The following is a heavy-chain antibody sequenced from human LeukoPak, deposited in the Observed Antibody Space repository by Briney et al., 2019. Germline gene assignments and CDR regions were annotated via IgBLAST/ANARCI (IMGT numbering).Heavy chain of an antibody. V-gene: IGHV4-59*08. CDR1: GGSISSYY. D-gene: IGHD3-10*01. J-gene: IGHJ4*02. CDR3: AGGSGSYYSPSGFDY. Sequence: SETLSLTCTVSGGSISSYYWSWIRQPPGKGLEWIGYIYYSGSTNYNPSLKSRVTISVDTSKNQFSLKLSSVTAADTAVYYCAGGSGSYYSPSGFDYWGQGTLVTVSS. CDR2: IYYSGST.